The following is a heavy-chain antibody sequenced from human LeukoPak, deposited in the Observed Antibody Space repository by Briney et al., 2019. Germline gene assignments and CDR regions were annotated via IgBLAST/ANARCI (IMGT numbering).Heavy chain of an antibody. CDR2: IIPIFGAA. J-gene: IGHJ4*02. V-gene: IGHV1-69*13. CDR1: GGTFSSYA. Sequence: GASVKVSCKASGGTFSSYAISWVRQAPGQGLEWMGGIIPIFGAANYAQKFQGRVTITADESTSTAYMELSSLRSEDTAVYYCARGGGSGSYQLGSWGQGTLVTVSS. CDR3: ARGGGSGSYQLGS. D-gene: IGHD3-10*01.